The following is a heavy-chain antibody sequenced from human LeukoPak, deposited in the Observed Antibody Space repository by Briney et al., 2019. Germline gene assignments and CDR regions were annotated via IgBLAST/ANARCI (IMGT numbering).Heavy chain of an antibody. D-gene: IGHD3-3*01. CDR2: TRNKANSYTT. V-gene: IGHV3-72*01. Sequence: QPGGSLRLSCAASGFTFSDHYMDWVRQAPGKGLEWVGRTRNKANSYTTEYAASVKGRFTISRDDSKHSLYLQMNSLKTEDTAVYYCARAHYDFWSGYYYDYWGQGTLVTVSS. J-gene: IGHJ4*02. CDR1: GFTFSDHY. CDR3: ARAHYDFWSGYYYDY.